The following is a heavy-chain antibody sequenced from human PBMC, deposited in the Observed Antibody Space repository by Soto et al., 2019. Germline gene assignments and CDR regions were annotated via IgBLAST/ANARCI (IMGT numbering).Heavy chain of an antibody. V-gene: IGHV3-15*07. CDR3: TTDSYSTRIVVRFDF. CDR1: GFTFSNAW. CDR2: IKSKTDGGTT. J-gene: IGHJ4*01. D-gene: IGHD3-22*01. Sequence: GVSLRLSCAAAGFTFSNAWINWVRQAPGKGLEWVGRIKSKTDGGTTDYAAPVKGRFAISRDDSKNILYLQMNSLKIEDTAVYYCTTDSYSTRIVVRFDFWGQGPRVTVSS.